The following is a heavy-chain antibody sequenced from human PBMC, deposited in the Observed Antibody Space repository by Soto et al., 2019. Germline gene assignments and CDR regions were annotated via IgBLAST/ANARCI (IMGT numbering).Heavy chain of an antibody. Sequence: QVQLQQWGAGLLKPSETLSLTCAVYGGSFSGYYWSWIRQPPGKGLEWIGEINHSGSTNYNPSLKSRVTISVDTSKNQFSVKLSSVTAADTAVYYCARGPTLFGYEDYWGQGTLVTVSS. CDR2: INHSGST. CDR3: ARGPTLFGYEDY. J-gene: IGHJ4*02. V-gene: IGHV4-34*01. CDR1: GGSFSGYY. D-gene: IGHD5-12*01.